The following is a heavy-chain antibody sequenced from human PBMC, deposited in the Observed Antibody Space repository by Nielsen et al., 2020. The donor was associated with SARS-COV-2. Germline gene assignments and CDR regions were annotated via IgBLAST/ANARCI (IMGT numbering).Heavy chain of an antibody. CDR2: IWYDGSNK. Sequence: VCEAPGKGLEWVAVIWYDGSNKYYADSVKGRFAISRDNSKNTLYLQMNSLRAEDTAVYYCARGYCSGGSCYPDYWGQGTLVTVSS. D-gene: IGHD2-15*01. V-gene: IGHV3-33*01. CDR3: ARGYCSGGSCYPDY. J-gene: IGHJ4*02.